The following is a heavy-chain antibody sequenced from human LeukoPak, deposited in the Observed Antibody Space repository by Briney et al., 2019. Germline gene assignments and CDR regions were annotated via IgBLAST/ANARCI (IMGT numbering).Heavy chain of an antibody. Sequence: PGGSLRLSCAASEFTFSTYSMNWVRQAPGKGLEWVSGISGSGDSTYYADSVKGRFTISRDNSKNTLYLQMNCLRAEDTAVYYCARRSGIAVAGAFDYWGQGTLVTVSS. J-gene: IGHJ4*02. D-gene: IGHD6-19*01. CDR2: ISGSGDST. CDR1: EFTFSTYS. CDR3: ARRSGIAVAGAFDY. V-gene: IGHV3-23*01.